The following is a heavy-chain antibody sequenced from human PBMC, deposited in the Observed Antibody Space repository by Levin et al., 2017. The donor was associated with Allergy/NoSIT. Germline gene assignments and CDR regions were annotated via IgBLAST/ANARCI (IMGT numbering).Heavy chain of an antibody. J-gene: IGHJ4*02. CDR3: ARNQYSGSYPEYYFDY. CDR1: GFTFSSYA. CDR2: ISYDGSNK. Sequence: PGGSLRLSCAASGFTFSSYAMHWVRQAPGKGLEWVAVISYDGSNKYYADSVKGRFTISRDNSKNTLYLQMNSLRAEDTAVYYCARNQYSGSYPEYYFDYWGQGTLVTVSS. D-gene: IGHD1-26*01. V-gene: IGHV3-30-3*01.